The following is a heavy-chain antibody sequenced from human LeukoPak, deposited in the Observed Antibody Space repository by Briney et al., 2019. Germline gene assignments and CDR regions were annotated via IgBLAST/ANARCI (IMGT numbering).Heavy chain of an antibody. Sequence: SETLSLTCTVSGGSISSYYWSWIRQPPGKGLEWTGYIYYTGSTDYNPSLKSRVAISVDTSKNQFSLKLSSVTAADTAIYYCARENPSGYYNRPIDYWGQGTLVTVSS. J-gene: IGHJ4*02. CDR2: IYYTGST. CDR3: ARENPSGYYNRPIDY. D-gene: IGHD3-22*01. CDR1: GGSISSYY. V-gene: IGHV4-59*01.